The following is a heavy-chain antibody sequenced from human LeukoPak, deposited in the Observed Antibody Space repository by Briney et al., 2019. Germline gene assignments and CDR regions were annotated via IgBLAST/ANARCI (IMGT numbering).Heavy chain of an antibody. CDR2: IYSGAGT. J-gene: IGHJ4*02. V-gene: IGHV3-53*01. Sequence: QPGGSLRLSCAASGFTVSGNYMSWVRQAPGKGLEWVSLIYSGAGTYYADSVKGRFTISRDISKNTLYLQMNSLRAEDTAVYYCARGYNNGWFFFDYWGQGTLVTVSS. CDR1: GFTVSGNY. CDR3: ARGYNNGWFFFDY. D-gene: IGHD6-19*01.